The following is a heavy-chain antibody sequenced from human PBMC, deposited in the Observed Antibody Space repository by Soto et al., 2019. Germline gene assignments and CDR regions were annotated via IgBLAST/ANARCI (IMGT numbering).Heavy chain of an antibody. V-gene: IGHV3-23*01. CDR1: GFTFTSYA. CDR3: AKAPCVAATSYGMDV. CDR2: ISVSGGTT. Sequence: EVQLLESGGGLVQPGGSLRLSCAASGFTFTSYAMSWVRQAPGKGLEWVSTISVSGGTTYYADSVKGRFTISRDNSKNTLYLQMHSLRAEDTAIYYCAKAPCVAATSYGMDVWGQGTTVTVSS. J-gene: IGHJ6*02. D-gene: IGHD6-13*01.